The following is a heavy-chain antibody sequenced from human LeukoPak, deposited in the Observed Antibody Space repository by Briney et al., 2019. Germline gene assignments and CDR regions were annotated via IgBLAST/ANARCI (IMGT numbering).Heavy chain of an antibody. J-gene: IGHJ4*02. CDR1: GGSLSTHH. D-gene: IGHD3-22*01. CDR2: ISDSGST. V-gene: IGHV4-59*11. CDR3: ARGYDSSAYYPFNY. Sequence: SETLSLTCVVSGGSLSTHHWSWIRQSPGRGLEWIGYISDSGSTNYNPSLKSRVTISVDTSMNQFSLMLSSVTAADTAVYYCARGYDSSAYYPFNYWGQGTLVTVSS.